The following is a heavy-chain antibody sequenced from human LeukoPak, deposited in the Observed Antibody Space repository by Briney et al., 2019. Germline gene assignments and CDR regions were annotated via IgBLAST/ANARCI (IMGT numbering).Heavy chain of an antibody. CDR1: GFTFSSYG. V-gene: IGHV3-33*01. Sequence: GRSLRLSCAASGFTFSSYGMHWVRQAPGKGLEWVAVIWYDGSNKYYGDSVKGRFTISRDNSKNTLYLQMNSLRAEDTAVYYCARGRRPQYYYDSSGYYSPTTVDAFDIWGQGTMVTVSS. D-gene: IGHD3-22*01. CDR2: IWYDGSNK. J-gene: IGHJ3*02. CDR3: ARGRRPQYYYDSSGYYSPTTVDAFDI.